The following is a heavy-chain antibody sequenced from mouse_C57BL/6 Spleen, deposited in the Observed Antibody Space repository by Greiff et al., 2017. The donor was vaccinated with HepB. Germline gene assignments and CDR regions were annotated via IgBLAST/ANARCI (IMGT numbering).Heavy chain of an antibody. D-gene: IGHD2-4*01. V-gene: IGHV10-3*01. CDR3: VRGIYYDAWFAY. CDR1: GFPFNTYA. Sequence: GGGLVQPKGSLKLSCAASGFPFNTYAMHWVRQAPGKGLEWVARIRSNSSNYATYYADSVKDRFTISRDDSQSMLYLQMNNLKTEDTAMYYCVRGIYYDAWFAYWGQGTLVTVSA. J-gene: IGHJ3*01. CDR2: IRSNSSNYAT.